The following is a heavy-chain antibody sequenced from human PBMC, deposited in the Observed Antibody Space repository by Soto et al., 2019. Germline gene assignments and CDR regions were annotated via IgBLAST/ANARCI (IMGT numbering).Heavy chain of an antibody. Sequence: QVQLVESGGGVVQPGRSLRLSCAAPGFTFTTYGMHWVRQAPGKGLEWVAVISYDGRNKYYAGSVKGRFTVSRDNSNNTVYLQLNSLRAEDTAVYYCAKDTFAYCSGGSCLYYYGMDVWGQGTTVTVSS. CDR3: AKDTFAYCSGGSCLYYYGMDV. CDR2: ISYDGRNK. D-gene: IGHD2-15*01. V-gene: IGHV3-30*18. J-gene: IGHJ6*02. CDR1: GFTFTTYG.